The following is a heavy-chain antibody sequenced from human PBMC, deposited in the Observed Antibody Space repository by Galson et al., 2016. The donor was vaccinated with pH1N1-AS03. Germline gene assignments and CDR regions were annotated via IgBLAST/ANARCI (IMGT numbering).Heavy chain of an antibody. V-gene: IGHV3-21*01. CDR2: ITDSSNYI. Sequence: SLRLSCAASGFTFSSLSMNWFRQTPERGLEWVAAITDSSNYIYYTESVKGRSTISRDNAKNSLYLQMNSLRVEDTAFYYCVRGWVRQFFDYWGQGTLVTVSS. J-gene: IGHJ4*02. D-gene: IGHD5-24*01. CDR3: VRGWVRQFFDY. CDR1: GFTFSSLS.